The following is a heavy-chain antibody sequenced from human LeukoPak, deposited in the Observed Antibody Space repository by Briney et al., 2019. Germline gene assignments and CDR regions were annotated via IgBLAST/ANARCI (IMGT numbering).Heavy chain of an antibody. Sequence: ASVKVSCKVSGYTLTELSMHWVRQAPGKGLEWMGGFDPEDGETIYAQKFQGRVTMTEDTSTDTAYMELSSLRSEDTAVYYCATDFSSGYGSPYWGQGTLVTVSS. D-gene: IGHD3-3*01. V-gene: IGHV1-24*01. CDR1: GYTLTELS. CDR2: FDPEDGET. CDR3: ATDFSSGYGSPY. J-gene: IGHJ4*02.